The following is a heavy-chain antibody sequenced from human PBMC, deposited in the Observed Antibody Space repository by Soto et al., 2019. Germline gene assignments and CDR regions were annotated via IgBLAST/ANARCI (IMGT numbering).Heavy chain of an antibody. CDR1: GFTFSSYG. CDR2: IWYDGSNK. D-gene: IGHD3-22*01. J-gene: IGHJ4*02. V-gene: IGHV3-33*01. CDR3: ARDPARVVITPNHHFDY. Sequence: GGSLRLSCAASGFTFSSYGMHWVRQAPGKGLEWVAVIWYDGSNKYYADSVKGRFTISRDNSKNTLYLQMNSLRAEDTAVYYCARDPARVVITPNHHFDYWGQGTLVTVSS.